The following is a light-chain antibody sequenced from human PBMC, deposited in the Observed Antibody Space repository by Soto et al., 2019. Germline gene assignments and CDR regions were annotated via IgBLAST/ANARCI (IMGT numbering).Light chain of an antibody. V-gene: IGLV2-14*01. CDR1: SSDVGGYNY. CDR2: DVS. CDR3: SSYTSSSTLDV. J-gene: IGLJ1*01. Sequence: QSVLTQPASVSGSPGQSITISCTGTSSDVGGYNYVSWYQQHPGKAPKLMIYDVSNRPSGVSNRFSGSKSGNTASLTISGLQAEDEADYYCSSYTSSSTLDVFGTGTKLIVL.